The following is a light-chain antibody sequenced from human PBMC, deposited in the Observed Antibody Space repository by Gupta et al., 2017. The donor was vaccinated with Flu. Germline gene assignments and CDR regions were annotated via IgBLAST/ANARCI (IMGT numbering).Light chain of an antibody. J-gene: IGLJ1*01. CDR1: SSDVGGYNY. CDR2: DVS. V-gene: IGLV2-14*01. Sequence: QSALTQPASGSGSPGLSITISCTGTSSDVGGYNYVSWYQQHPGKPRKLMIYDVSNRPSRVANRFSVSQSGNTASLTISGLQDEDDADYYCSSSTSSITCVFGTGTNFTVL. CDR3: SSSTSSITCV.